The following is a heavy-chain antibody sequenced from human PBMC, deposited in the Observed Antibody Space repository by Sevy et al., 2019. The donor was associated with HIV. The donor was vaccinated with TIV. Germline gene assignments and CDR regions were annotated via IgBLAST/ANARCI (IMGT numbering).Heavy chain of an antibody. D-gene: IGHD2-8*01. Sequence: GGSLRLSCAASGFTFAKYSMSWVCQAPGKGLEWVSTFSFGCGRINYADSVKGRFTISRDDSKNTLFLQKNKLRAENTAIYFYAREGCTQPNDYWGQGTLITVSS. J-gene: IGHJ4*02. CDR2: FSFGCGRI. CDR1: GFTFAKYS. CDR3: AREGCTQPNDY. V-gene: IGHV3-23*01.